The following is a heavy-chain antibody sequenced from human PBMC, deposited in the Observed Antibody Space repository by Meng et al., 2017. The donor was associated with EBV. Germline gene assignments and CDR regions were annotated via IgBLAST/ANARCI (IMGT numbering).Heavy chain of an antibody. CDR1: GGTFRSDA. J-gene: IGHJ4*02. CDR2: LIPMSDAP. CDR3: ASESGRGFTPDY. D-gene: IGHD3-10*01. Sequence: VQVGGGVKKPGSSVKVSCKTSGGTFRSDAISWVRQAPGQGLEWMGGLIPMSDAPHYAQKFQGRVTITADESTSTHYMDLSGLRSEDTAVYYCASESGRGFTPDYWGQGTLVTVSS. V-gene: IGHV1-69*01.